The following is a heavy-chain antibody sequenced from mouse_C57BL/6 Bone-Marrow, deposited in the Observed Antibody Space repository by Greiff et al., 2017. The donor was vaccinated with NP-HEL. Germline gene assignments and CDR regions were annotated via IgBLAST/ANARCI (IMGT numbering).Heavy chain of an antibody. J-gene: IGHJ4*01. D-gene: IGHD2-3*01. CDR1: GFSFNTYA. Sequence: DVMLVESGGGLVQPKGSLKLSCAASGFSFNTYAMNWVRQAPGKGLEWVARIRSKSNNYATYYADSVKDRFTISRDDSESMLYLQMNNLKTEDTAMYYCVRDGYYVGYAMDYWGQGTSVTVSS. CDR3: VRDGYYVGYAMDY. V-gene: IGHV10-1*01. CDR2: IRSKSNNYAT.